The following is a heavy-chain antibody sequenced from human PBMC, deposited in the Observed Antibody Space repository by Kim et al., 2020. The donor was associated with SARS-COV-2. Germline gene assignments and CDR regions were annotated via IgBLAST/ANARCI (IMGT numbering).Heavy chain of an antibody. V-gene: IGHV4-39*01. D-gene: IGHD4-17*01. Sequence: SETLSLTCTVSGGSISSSSYYWGWIRQPPGKGLEWIGSIYYSGSTYYNPSLKSRVTISVDTSKNQFSLKLRSVTAADPTVYNCASQGTTAYWFDPWGHGT. J-gene: IGHJ5*02. CDR3: ASQGTTAYWFDP. CDR2: IYYSGST. CDR1: GGSISSSSYY.